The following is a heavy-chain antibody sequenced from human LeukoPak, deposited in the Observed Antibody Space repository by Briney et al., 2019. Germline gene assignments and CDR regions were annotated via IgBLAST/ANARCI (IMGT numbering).Heavy chain of an antibody. D-gene: IGHD3-22*01. Sequence: SEALSLTCTVSGGSISSYYWSWIRQPPGKGLEWIGYIYYSGSTNYNPSLKSRVTISVDTSKNQFSLKLSSVTAADTAVYYCARIMGDSSGYYYYDYWGQGTLVTVSS. V-gene: IGHV4-59*01. CDR3: ARIMGDSSGYYYYDY. CDR1: GGSISSYY. CDR2: IYYSGST. J-gene: IGHJ4*02.